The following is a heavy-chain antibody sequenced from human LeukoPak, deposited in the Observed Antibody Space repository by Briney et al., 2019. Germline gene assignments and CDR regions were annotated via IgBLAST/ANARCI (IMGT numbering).Heavy chain of an antibody. CDR2: IRYDGSYK. J-gene: IGHJ3*02. CDR1: GFTFSGYG. V-gene: IGHV3-30*02. Sequence: PGGSLRLSCAASGFTFSGYGMHWVRQAPGKGLEWVAFIRYDGSYKYYADSVKGRFTISRDNSKNTLYLQMKSLRAEDRAVYYCVKGGPYCESTSCYGAAFDIWGQGTMVTVSS. D-gene: IGHD2-2*01. CDR3: VKGGPYCESTSCYGAAFDI.